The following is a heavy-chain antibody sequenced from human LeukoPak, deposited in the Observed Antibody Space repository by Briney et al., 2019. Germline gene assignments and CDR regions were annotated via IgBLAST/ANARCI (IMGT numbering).Heavy chain of an antibody. CDR3: ARGGILWFGEPDAFDI. J-gene: IGHJ3*02. V-gene: IGHV4-34*01. D-gene: IGHD3-10*01. Sequence: SETLSLTCAVYGGSFSGYYWSWIRQPPGKGLEWIGEINHSGSTNYNPSLKSRVTISVDTSKNQFSLKLSSVTAADTAVYYCARGGILWFGEPDAFDIWGQGTMVTVSS. CDR1: GGSFSGYY. CDR2: INHSGST.